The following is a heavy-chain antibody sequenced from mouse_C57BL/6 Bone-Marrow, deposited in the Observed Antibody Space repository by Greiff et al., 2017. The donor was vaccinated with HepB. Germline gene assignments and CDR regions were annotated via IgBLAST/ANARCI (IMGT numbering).Heavy chain of an antibody. J-gene: IGHJ3*01. CDR3: ARTYDGYFWFAY. V-gene: IGHV1-72*01. CDR1: GYTFTSYW. Sequence: VQLQQPGAELVKPGASVKLSCKASGYTFTSYWMHWVKQRPGRGLGWIGRIDPNSGGTKYNEKFKSKATLTVDKPSSTAYMQLSSLTSEDSAVYYCARTYDGYFWFAYWGQGTLVTVSA. D-gene: IGHD2-3*01. CDR2: IDPNSGGT.